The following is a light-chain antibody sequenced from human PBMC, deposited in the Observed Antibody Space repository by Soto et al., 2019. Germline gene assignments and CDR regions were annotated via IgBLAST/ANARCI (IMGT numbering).Light chain of an antibody. Sequence: EIVLTQSPGTLSLSPGERATLSCRASQSVSSGYLAWYQQKPGQAPRLLIYGASSRPTGIPDRFSGSGSGTDFTLTISRLEPEDFAVYYCQQYGSSSTFGQGTRLENK. CDR2: GAS. J-gene: IGKJ5*01. CDR3: QQYGSSST. CDR1: QSVSSGY. V-gene: IGKV3-20*01.